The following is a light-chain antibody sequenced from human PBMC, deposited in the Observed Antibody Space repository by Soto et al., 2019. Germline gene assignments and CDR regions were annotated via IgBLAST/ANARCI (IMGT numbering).Light chain of an antibody. V-gene: IGKV1-39*01. CDR3: QQSYSTTRT. CDR1: QSISSY. J-gene: IGKJ1*01. Sequence: IQITQSPSSLSASVGDRVTITCRASQSISSYLNWYQQKPGKAPKLLIYAASSLQSGVPSRFSGSGSGTDFTRTISSLQPEDVATDYCQQSYSTTRTFGQGTKVDIK. CDR2: AAS.